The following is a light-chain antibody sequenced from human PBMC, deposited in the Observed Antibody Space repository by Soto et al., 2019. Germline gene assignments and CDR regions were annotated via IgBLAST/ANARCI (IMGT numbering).Light chain of an antibody. CDR3: QQSYSSPYT. J-gene: IGKJ2*01. Sequence: DIQMTQSPSSLYASVGDGVTITCRASHIITRYLNWYQQKPGKAPKLLIYATSSLQGGVPSRFSGSGSGTDFSFPISSLQPEDFASYYVQQSYSSPYTFAQGTKL. CDR1: HIITRY. CDR2: ATS. V-gene: IGKV1-39*01.